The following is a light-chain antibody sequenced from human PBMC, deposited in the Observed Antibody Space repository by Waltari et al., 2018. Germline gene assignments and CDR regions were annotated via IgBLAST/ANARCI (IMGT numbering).Light chain of an antibody. V-gene: IGKV3-20*01. CDR3: QHYVRLPAT. CDR2: GVS. CDR1: QSVSRT. Sequence: EIVLTQSPGTLSLSPGERATLSCRASQSVSRTLAWYQQKPGQAPKLLIYGVSIRATGIPDRFTGSGSGTDFSLTISSLEPEDFAVYFCQHYVRLPATFGQGTKVEIK. J-gene: IGKJ1*01.